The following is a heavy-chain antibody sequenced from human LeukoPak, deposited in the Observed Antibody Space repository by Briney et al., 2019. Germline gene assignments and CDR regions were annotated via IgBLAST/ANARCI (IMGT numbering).Heavy chain of an antibody. CDR2: IYYSGST. CDR3: ASSRGGSGYYPTDWY. V-gene: IGHV4-39*07. D-gene: IGHD3-22*01. CDR1: GGSISSSSYY. J-gene: IGHJ4*02. Sequence: PSETRSLTCTVSGGSISSSSYYWGWIRQPPGKGLEWIGSIYYSGSTYYNPSLKSRVTISVDTSKNQFSLKLSSVTAADTAVYYCASSRGGSGYYPTDWYWGQGTLVTVSS.